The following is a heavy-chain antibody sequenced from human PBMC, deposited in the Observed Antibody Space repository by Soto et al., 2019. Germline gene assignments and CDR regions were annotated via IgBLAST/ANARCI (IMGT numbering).Heavy chain of an antibody. CDR3: AKGPGGSGSLTPRVDF. V-gene: IGHV3-23*01. CDR2: ISGGGDTT. J-gene: IGHJ4*02. CDR1: GFTFNNYA. D-gene: IGHD3-10*01. Sequence: EVQLLESGGGLVQPGGSLRLSCAASGFTFNNYAMTWVRQAPGKGLEWVSAISGGGDTTSYADSVKGRFTGSIDCSHNPLYLQMRRLRAEDTALYYCAKGPGGSGSLTPRVDFWGQGTLVTVSS.